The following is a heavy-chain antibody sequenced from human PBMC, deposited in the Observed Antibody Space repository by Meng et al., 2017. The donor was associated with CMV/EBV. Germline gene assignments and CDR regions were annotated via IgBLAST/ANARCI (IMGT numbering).Heavy chain of an antibody. CDR3: AKGGHYDFWSGYWFDP. D-gene: IGHD3-3*01. CDR1: GFTFSSYW. Sequence: GGSLRLSCVASGFTFSSYWMSWVRQAPGKGLEWVANIKQDGSEKYYVDSVKGRFTISRDNAKNSLYLQMNSLRAEDTAVYYCAKGGHYDFWSGYWFDPWGQGTLVTVSS. CDR2: IKQDGSEK. V-gene: IGHV3-7*01. J-gene: IGHJ5*02.